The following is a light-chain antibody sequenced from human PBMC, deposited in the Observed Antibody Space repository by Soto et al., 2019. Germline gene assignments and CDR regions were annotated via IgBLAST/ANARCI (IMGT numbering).Light chain of an antibody. CDR3: QQRHMWPIT. V-gene: IGKV3-11*01. CDR2: DAY. CDR1: QSFRGL. Sequence: VLTQSALTLSLSPGERATLSCRASQSFRGLLAWYQQKPGQAPRLLIYDAYNRATGIPPRFSGSGSGTDFTLTISSLEPEDSAVYYCQQRHMWPITFGQGTRLAIK. J-gene: IGKJ5*01.